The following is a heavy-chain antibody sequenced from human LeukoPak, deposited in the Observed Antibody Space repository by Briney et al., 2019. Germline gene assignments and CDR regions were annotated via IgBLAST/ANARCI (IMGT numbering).Heavy chain of an antibody. V-gene: IGHV1-18*01. CDR1: GYTFTSYG. D-gene: IGHD4-23*01. CDR3: ARGDYGGGFDY. J-gene: IGHJ4*02. CDR2: ISSYDGDT. Sequence: ASVKVSCKASGYTFTSYGITWVRQAPGQGLEWMGWISSYDGDTKYAQKVQGRVTVTTDTSTSTAYTGLRSLSLDDTAVYYCARGDYGGGFDYWGQGTLVTVSS.